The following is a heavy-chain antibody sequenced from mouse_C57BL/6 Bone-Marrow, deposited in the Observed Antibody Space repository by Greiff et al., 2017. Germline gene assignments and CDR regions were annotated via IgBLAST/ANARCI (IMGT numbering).Heavy chain of an antibody. D-gene: IGHD2-4*01. CDR1: GYTFTSYG. V-gene: IGHV1-81*01. CDR2: IYPRSGNT. CDR3: ARSDYRDY. J-gene: IGHJ2*01. Sequence: QVQLQQSGAELARPGASVKLSCKASGYTFTSYGISWVKQRPGQGLEWIGEIYPRSGNTYYNEKFKGKATLTADKSSSTAYMELRSLTSEDSAVYFCARSDYRDYWGQGTTLTVSS.